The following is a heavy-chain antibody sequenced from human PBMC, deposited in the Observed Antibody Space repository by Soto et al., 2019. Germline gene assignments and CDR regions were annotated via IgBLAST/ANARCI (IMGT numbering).Heavy chain of an antibody. J-gene: IGHJ4*02. CDR1: GYTFTSFG. V-gene: IGHV1-18*01. D-gene: IGHD6-19*01. Sequence: QVQLVQSGAEVKKPGASVKVSCKASGYTFTSFGISWVRQAPGQGLEWMGWISAYNANTYYAQKFQGRVTMTTDTSTNTAYMELRSLRSDDTAVYFCAREWGARSEYSSRWYEDYWGQGTRVTVSS. CDR3: AREWGARSEYSSRWYEDY. CDR2: ISAYNANT.